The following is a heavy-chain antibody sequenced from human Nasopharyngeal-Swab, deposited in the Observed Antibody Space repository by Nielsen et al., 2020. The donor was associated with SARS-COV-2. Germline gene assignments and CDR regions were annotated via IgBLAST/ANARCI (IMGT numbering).Heavy chain of an antibody. D-gene: IGHD2-2*01. CDR2: INHSGST. CDR1: GGSISSSSYY. V-gene: IGHV4-39*07. J-gene: IGHJ5*02. CDR3: ARFIVVVPAATHWFDP. Sequence: GSLRLSCTVSGGSISSSSYYWGWIRQPPGKGLEWIGEINHSGSTNYNPSLKSRVTISVDTSKNQFSLKLSSVTAADTAVYYCARFIVVVPAATHWFDPWGQGTLVTVSS.